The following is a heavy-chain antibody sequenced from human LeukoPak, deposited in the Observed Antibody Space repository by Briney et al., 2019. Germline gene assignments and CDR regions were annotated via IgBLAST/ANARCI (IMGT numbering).Heavy chain of an antibody. CDR1: GFTVSDKH. CDR3: ATGRDAYKSGC. CDR2: IYSGGNT. J-gene: IGHJ4*02. V-gene: IGHV3-66*01. Sequence: PGGSLRLSCAVSGFTVSDKHMSWVRQAPGKGLEWVSTIYSGGNTFYADSVKGRFTISRDNSKNTLYFRMNSLRAEDTAVYYCATGRDAYKSGCWGQGTLVTVSS. D-gene: IGHD5-24*01.